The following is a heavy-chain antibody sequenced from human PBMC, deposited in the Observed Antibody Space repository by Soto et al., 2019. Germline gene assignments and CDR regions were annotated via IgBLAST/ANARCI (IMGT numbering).Heavy chain of an antibody. CDR1: GYTFASYA. V-gene: IGHV1-18*01. Sequence: QVQLVQSGAEVKKPGASVKVSCKASGYTFASYAISWMRQAPGQGLERMGWISAYNGNTNYAQKLQGRVTMTTDTSTSTAYRELRSLRSDDTSVYYCARDPPPPDYWGQGTLVTVSS. J-gene: IGHJ4*02. CDR3: ARDPPPPDY. CDR2: ISAYNGNT.